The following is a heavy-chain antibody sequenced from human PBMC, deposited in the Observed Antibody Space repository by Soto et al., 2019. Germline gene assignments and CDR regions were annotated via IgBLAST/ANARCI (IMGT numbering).Heavy chain of an antibody. V-gene: IGHV5-10-1*01. CDR1: GYSFTSYW. D-gene: IGHD4-17*01. CDR3: ASNLPGTTSFVGMNYYYYYGMDV. CDR2: IDPSDSYT. Sequence: GECLKISCKGSGYSFTSYWISWVRQMPGKGLEWMGRIDPSDSYTNYSPSFQGHVTISADKSISTAYLQWSSLKASDTAMYYCASNLPGTTSFVGMNYYYYYGMDVWGQGTTVTVSS. J-gene: IGHJ6*02.